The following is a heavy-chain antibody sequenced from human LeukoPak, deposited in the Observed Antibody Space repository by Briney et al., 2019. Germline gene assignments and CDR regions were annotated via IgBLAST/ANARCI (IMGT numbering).Heavy chain of an antibody. CDR2: IGSSGTTI. Sequence: GGSLRLSCAASGFTFSDYYMSWIRQAPGKGLEWVSYIGSSGTTIYYADSVKGRFTISRDNAKNSLSLQMNSLRAEDTAVYYCARDRMTTVTNDAFDIWGQGTMVTVSS. J-gene: IGHJ3*02. CDR3: ARDRMTTVTNDAFDI. D-gene: IGHD4-17*01. V-gene: IGHV3-11*04. CDR1: GFTFSDYY.